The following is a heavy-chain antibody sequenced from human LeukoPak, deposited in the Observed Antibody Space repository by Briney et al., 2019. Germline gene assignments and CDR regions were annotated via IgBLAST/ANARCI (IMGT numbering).Heavy chain of an antibody. CDR1: GCTLTELS. V-gene: IGHV1-24*01. Sequence: ASVKVSCKVSGCTLTELSMHWVRQAPGKGLEWMGGFRPEDGETIYAQEFQGRVTLTEDTSTDTAYMELSSLRSEDTAVYYCATEEGGSNRYDFDYWGQGTLVTVSS. CDR3: ATEEGGSNRYDFDY. J-gene: IGHJ4*02. CDR2: FRPEDGET. D-gene: IGHD3-16*01.